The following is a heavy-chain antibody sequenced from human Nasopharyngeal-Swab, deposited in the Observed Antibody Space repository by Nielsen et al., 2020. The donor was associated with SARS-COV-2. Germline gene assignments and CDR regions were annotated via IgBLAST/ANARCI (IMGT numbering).Heavy chain of an antibody. CDR2: IGTAGDT. CDR3: AREAWETYYDFWSGYRYYYYMDV. D-gene: IGHD3-3*01. CDR1: GFTFSSYD. V-gene: IGHV3-13*04. J-gene: IGHJ6*03. Sequence: LTRAASGFTFSSYDMHWVRQATGKGLEWVSAIGTAGDTYYPGSVKGRFTISRENAKNSLYLQMNSLRAGDTAVYYCAREAWETYYDFWSGYRYYYYMDVWGKGTTVTVSS.